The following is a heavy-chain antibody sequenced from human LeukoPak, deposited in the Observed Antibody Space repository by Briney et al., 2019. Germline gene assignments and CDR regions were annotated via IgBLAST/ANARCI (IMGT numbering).Heavy chain of an antibody. D-gene: IGHD2-8*01. CDR2: INPSGGST. J-gene: IGHJ5*02. V-gene: IGHV1-46*01. CDR1: GYIFTNYP. Sequence: GASVKVSCRASGYIFTNYPMNWVRQAPGQGLEWMGIINPSGGSTSYAQKFQGRVTMTTDTSTSTAYMELRSLRSDDTAVYYCARALKGRNWFDPWGQGTLVTVSS. CDR3: ARALKGRNWFDP.